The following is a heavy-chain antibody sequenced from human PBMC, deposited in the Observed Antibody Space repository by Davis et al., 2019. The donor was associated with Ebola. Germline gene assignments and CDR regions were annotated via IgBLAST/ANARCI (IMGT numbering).Heavy chain of an antibody. V-gene: IGHV1-18*04. CDR1: GYTFTSYG. J-gene: IGHJ6*03. CDR2: ISAYNGNT. CDR3: ARNGVDTAMASYYYYYYMDV. Sequence: ASVKVSCKASGYTFTSYGISWVRQAPGQGLEWMGWISAYNGNTNYAQKLQGRVTMTTDTSASTAYMELSSLRSEDTAVYYCARNGVDTAMASYYYYYYMDVWGKGTTVTVSS. D-gene: IGHD5-18*01.